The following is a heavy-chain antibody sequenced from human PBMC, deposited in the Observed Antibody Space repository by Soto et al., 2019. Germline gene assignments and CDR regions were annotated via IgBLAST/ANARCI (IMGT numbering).Heavy chain of an antibody. CDR3: AHSNYDILTGSPYFDY. J-gene: IGHJ4*02. CDR1: GFSLSTSGVG. V-gene: IGHV2-5*02. Sequence: QITLKESGPTLVKPTQTLTLTCTFSGFSLSTSGVGVGWIRQPPGKALEWLALIYWDDDKRYSPSLKSRLTITTDTSKNQVVHTMTNIDPVDTATYYCAHSNYDILTGSPYFDYWGQGTLVTVSS. D-gene: IGHD3-9*01. CDR2: IYWDDDK.